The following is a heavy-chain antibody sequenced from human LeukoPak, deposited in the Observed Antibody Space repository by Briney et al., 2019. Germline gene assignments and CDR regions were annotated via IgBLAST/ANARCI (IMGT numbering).Heavy chain of an antibody. CDR3: AKDYYDSSGYHSLDY. CDR2: ISGSGGST. CDR1: GFTLSGYA. V-gene: IGHV3-23*01. Sequence: TGGSLRLSCAASGFTLSGYAMTWVRQAPGEGLEWVSGISGSGGSTYYADSVKGRFTISRDNSKNTLYLQMNSLRAEDTAVYYCAKDYYDSSGYHSLDYWGQGTLVTVSS. J-gene: IGHJ4*02. D-gene: IGHD3-22*01.